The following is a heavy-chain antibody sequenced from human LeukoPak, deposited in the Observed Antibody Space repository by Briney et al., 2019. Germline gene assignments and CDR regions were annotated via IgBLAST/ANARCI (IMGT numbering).Heavy chain of an antibody. CDR1: GGSISSYY. D-gene: IGHD2-2*01. J-gene: IGHJ3*02. CDR3: ARERGIVVVPAEHAFDI. CDR2: IYYSGST. Sequence: SETLSLTCTVSGGSISSYYWSWIRQPPGKGLEWIGYIYYSGSTNYNPSLKSRVTISVDTSKNQFSLKLSSVAAADTAVYYCARERGIVVVPAEHAFDIWGQGTMVTVSS. V-gene: IGHV4-59*01.